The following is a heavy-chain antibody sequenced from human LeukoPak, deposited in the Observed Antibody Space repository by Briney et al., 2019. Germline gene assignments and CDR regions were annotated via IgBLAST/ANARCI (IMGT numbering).Heavy chain of an antibody. Sequence: SETLSLTCTVSGGSISSSSYYWSWIRQPAGKGLEWIGRIYTSGSTNYNPSLKSRVTMSVDTSKNQFSLKLSSVTAADTAVYYCARGGAVAKPIDYWGQGTLVTVSS. J-gene: IGHJ4*02. D-gene: IGHD6-19*01. CDR3: ARGGAVAKPIDY. CDR2: IYTSGST. CDR1: GGSISSSSYY. V-gene: IGHV4-61*02.